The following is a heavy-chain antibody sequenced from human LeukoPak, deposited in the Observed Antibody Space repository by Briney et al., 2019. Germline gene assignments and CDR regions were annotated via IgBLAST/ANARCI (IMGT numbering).Heavy chain of an antibody. CDR3: AIHIVVVPAAKKKNWFDP. V-gene: IGHV4-34*01. Sequence: SETLSLTCAVYGGSFSGYYWSWIRQPPGKGLEWIGEINHSGSTNYNPSLKSRVTNSVDTSKNQFSLRLSSVTAADTAVYYCAIHIVVVPAAKKKNWFDPWGQGTLVTVSS. D-gene: IGHD2-2*01. CDR1: GGSFSGYY. CDR2: INHSGST. J-gene: IGHJ5*02.